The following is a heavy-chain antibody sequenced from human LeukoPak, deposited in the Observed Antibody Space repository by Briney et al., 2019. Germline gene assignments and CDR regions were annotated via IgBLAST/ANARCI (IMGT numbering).Heavy chain of an antibody. Sequence: PSETLSLTCTVSGGSISDGTYYWGWIGQPPGKGLEWIGTIHYSGTTHYNRSLKSRVTLSVDTSKNQFSLRLSSVTAADTAVYYCARRTTESYSDYWGQGTLVTVPT. J-gene: IGHJ4*02. CDR2: IHYSGTT. CDR1: GGSISDGTYY. V-gene: IGHV4-39*01. CDR3: ARRTTESYSDY. D-gene: IGHD1-1*01.